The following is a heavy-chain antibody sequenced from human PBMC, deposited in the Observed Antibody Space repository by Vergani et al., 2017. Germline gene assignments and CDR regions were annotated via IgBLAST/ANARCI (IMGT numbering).Heavy chain of an antibody. CDR3: ARGSAPLRYFDWLLPQPFDY. CDR1: GGSISSYY. V-gene: IGHV4-59*01. J-gene: IGHJ4*02. D-gene: IGHD3-9*01. CDR2: IYYSGST. Sequence: QVQLPESGPGLVKPSETLSLTCTVSGGSISSYYWSWIRQPAGQGLEWIGYIYYSGSTNYNPSLKSRVTISVDTSKNQFSLKLSSVTAADTAVYYCARGSAPLRYFDWLLPQPFDYWGQGTLVTVSS.